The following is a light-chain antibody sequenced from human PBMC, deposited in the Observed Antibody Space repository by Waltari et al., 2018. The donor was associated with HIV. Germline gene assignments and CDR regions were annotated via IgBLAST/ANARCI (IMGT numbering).Light chain of an antibody. Sequence: NFMLTQPHSVSESPGKTVTISCTPSSGTIASNYVQWYQQRPGSSPTTVIYEDNQRPSGVPDRFSGSIDSSSNSASLTISGLKTEDEADYYCQSSDSSNWVFGGGTKLTVL. J-gene: IGLJ3*02. CDR2: EDN. CDR1: SGTIASNY. V-gene: IGLV6-57*01. CDR3: QSSDSSNWV.